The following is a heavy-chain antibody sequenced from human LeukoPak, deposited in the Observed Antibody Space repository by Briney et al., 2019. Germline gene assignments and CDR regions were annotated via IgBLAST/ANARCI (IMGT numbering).Heavy chain of an antibody. V-gene: IGHV1-18*01. J-gene: IGHJ4*02. Sequence: ASVTVSCKASGYTFTSYGISWVRQAPGQGREWMGWISAYNGNTNYAQKLQGRVTMTTDTSTSTAYMELRSLRSDDTAVYYCARSPYDILTGYPYYFDYWGQGTLVTVSS. CDR2: ISAYNGNT. D-gene: IGHD3-9*01. CDR1: GYTFTSYG. CDR3: ARSPYDILTGYPYYFDY.